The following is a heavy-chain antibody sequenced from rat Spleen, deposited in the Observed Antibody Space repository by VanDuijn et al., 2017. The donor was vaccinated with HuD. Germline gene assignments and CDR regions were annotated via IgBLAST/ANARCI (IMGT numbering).Heavy chain of an antibody. CDR1: GFTFSNFD. CDR2: ISTSGSRT. J-gene: IGHJ2*01. CDR3: ARHDPSYFDY. Sequence: EVQLVESGGGLMQPGRSLKLSCAVSGFTFSNFDMAWVRQAPTKGLEWVASISTSGSRTYYPDSVKGRFTISRDNAKSSLYLQMNSLKSEDTATYYCARHDPSYFDYWGQGVMVTVSS. D-gene: IGHD3-8*01. V-gene: IGHV5-25*01.